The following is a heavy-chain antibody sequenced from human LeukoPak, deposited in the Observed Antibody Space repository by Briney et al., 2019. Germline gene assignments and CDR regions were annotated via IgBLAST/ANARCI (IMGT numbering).Heavy chain of an antibody. Sequence: GGSLRLSCAASGFTFSSYAMHWVRQAPGKGLGWVAVISYDGSNKYYADSVKGRFTISRDNSKNTLYLQMNSLRAEDTAVYYCARGFFILGGYSGYEDYWGQGTLVTVSS. D-gene: IGHD5-12*01. J-gene: IGHJ4*02. CDR2: ISYDGSNK. V-gene: IGHV3-30-3*01. CDR3: ARGFFILGGYSGYEDY. CDR1: GFTFSSYA.